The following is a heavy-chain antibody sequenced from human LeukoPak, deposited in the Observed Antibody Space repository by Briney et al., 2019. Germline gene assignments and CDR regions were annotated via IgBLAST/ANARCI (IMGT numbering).Heavy chain of an antibody. V-gene: IGHV3-7*01. D-gene: IGHD2-8*01. CDR3: ASYNLYCTNGVCSNWFDP. Sequence: GGSLRLSCAASGFTFSSYSMNWVRQAPGKGLEWVANIKQDGSEKYYVDSVKGRFTISRDNAKNSLYLQMNSLRAEDTAVYYCASYNLYCTNGVCSNWFDPWGQGTLVTVSS. CDR2: IKQDGSEK. CDR1: GFTFSSYS. J-gene: IGHJ5*02.